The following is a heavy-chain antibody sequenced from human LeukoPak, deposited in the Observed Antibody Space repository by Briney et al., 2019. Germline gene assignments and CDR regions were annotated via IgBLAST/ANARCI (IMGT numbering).Heavy chain of an antibody. Sequence: GGSLRLSCSAPGFTFSSYAMHWVRQAPGKGLEWVAVISYDGSNKYYADSVKGRFTISRDNSKNTLYLQMNSLRAEDTAVYYCARDRATIPFDYWGQGTLVTVYS. CDR1: GFTFSSYA. CDR2: ISYDGSNK. V-gene: IGHV3-30*04. CDR3: ARDRATIPFDY. J-gene: IGHJ4*02. D-gene: IGHD1-26*01.